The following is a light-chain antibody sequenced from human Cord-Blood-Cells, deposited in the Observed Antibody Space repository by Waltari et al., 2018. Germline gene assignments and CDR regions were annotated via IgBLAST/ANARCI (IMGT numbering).Light chain of an antibody. Sequence: QSALTQPRSVSGSPGQSVTISCTGTSSDVGGYNYVSWYQQHPGKAPKLMIYDVSKRPSGVPDRFSGSKSGNTASRTISGLQAEDEADYYCCSYAGSYLWVFGGGTKLTVL. CDR3: CSYAGSYLWV. CDR1: SSDVGGYNY. CDR2: DVS. V-gene: IGLV2-11*01. J-gene: IGLJ3*02.